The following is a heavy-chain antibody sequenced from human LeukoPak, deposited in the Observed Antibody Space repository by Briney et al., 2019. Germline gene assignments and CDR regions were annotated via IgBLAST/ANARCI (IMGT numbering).Heavy chain of an antibody. CDR1: GFTFSSYA. V-gene: IGHV4-31*02. J-gene: IGHJ3*02. D-gene: IGHD5-18*01. CDR2: IYYSGST. Sequence: LRLSCAASGFTFSSYAMTWIRQHPGKGLEWIGYIYYSGSTYYNPSLKSRVTISVDTSKNQFSLKLSSVTAADTAVYYCAREGGYSYGYSAFDIWGQGTMVTVSS. CDR3: AREGGYSYGYSAFDI.